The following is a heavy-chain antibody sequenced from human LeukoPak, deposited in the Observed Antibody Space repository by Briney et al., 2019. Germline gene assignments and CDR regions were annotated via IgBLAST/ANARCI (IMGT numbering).Heavy chain of an antibody. CDR1: GYSISSGYY. CDR2: IYYSGTT. V-gene: IGHV4-38-2*02. Sequence: PSETLSLTCTVSGYSISSGYYWGWIRQPPGKGLEWIGSIYYSGTTHYSPSLESRVTISVDTSKNQFSLKLASVTAADTAICYCAKGAGGFSYYNWFDPWGQGTLVTVSS. J-gene: IGHJ5*02. D-gene: IGHD5-18*01. CDR3: AKGAGGFSYYNWFDP.